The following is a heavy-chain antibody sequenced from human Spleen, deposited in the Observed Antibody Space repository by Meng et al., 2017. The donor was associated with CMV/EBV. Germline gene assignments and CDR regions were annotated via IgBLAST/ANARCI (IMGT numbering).Heavy chain of an antibody. CDR3: ARGGVTGTRGYFDY. V-gene: IGHV1-69*10. Sequence: ASGGTFSSYAISWVRQAPGQGLEWMGGIIPILGIANYAQKFQGRVTITADKSTSTAYMELSSLRSEDTAVYYCARGGVTGTRGYFDYWGQGTLVTVSS. CDR1: GGTFSSYA. CDR2: IIPILGIA. J-gene: IGHJ4*02. D-gene: IGHD1-20*01.